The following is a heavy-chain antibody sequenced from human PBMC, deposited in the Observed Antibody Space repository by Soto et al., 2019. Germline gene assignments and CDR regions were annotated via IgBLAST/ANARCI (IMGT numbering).Heavy chain of an antibody. J-gene: IGHJ4*02. CDR2: IYYSGST. D-gene: IGHD2-15*01. CDR1: GGSISSGSYY. Sequence: SETLSLTCTVSGGSISSGSYYWSWIRQHPGKGLEWIGYIYYSGSTYYNPSLKRPVTISVDTSKNQFSLKLSSVTAADTAVYYCARVSGSCSGGSCYYPFDYWGQGTLVTVSS. CDR3: ARVSGSCSGGSCYYPFDY. V-gene: IGHV4-31*01.